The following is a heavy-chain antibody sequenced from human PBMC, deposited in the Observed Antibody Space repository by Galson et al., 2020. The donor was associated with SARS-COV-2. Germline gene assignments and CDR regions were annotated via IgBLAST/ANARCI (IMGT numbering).Heavy chain of an antibody. Sequence: SVKVSCKASGGTFSSYAISWVRQAPGQGLEWMGGIIPIFGTANYAQKFQGRVTITADKSTSTAYMELSSLRSEDTAVYYCARGGIDSSSSPDPVRFLYYVDYWGQGTLVTVSS. D-gene: IGHD6-6*01. V-gene: IGHV1-69*06. CDR3: ARGGIDSSSSPDPVRFLYYVDY. CDR2: IIPIFGTA. J-gene: IGHJ4*02. CDR1: GGTFSSYA.